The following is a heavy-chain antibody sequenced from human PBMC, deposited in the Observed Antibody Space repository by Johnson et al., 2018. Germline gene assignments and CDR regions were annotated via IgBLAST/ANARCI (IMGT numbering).Heavy chain of an antibody. Sequence: QVQLVESGGGLVQPGGSLRLSCAASGFTFSSYAMSWVRQAPGKGLEWVAVISYDGSNKYYADSVKGRFTISRDNSKNTLYLQMNSLRAEDTAVYYCARDRIVVVPAASGYYYYGMDVWGQGTTVTVSS. D-gene: IGHD2-2*01. CDR3: ARDRIVVVPAASGYYYYGMDV. CDR2: ISYDGSNK. CDR1: GFTFSSYA. J-gene: IGHJ6*02. V-gene: IGHV3-30*03.